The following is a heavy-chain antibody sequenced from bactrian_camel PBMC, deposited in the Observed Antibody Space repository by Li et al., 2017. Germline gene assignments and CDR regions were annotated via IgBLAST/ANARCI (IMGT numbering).Heavy chain of an antibody. D-gene: IGHD3*01. Sequence: QLVESGGGLVQPGGSLRLSCEASGVTFSSTWMTWVRQAPGKGLEWVSTINAGGGTTYYADSVKGRFTISRDNAKNTVYLLMNSLKPEDTAVYYCVCYTAGLIGQGTQVTVS. J-gene: IGHJ4*01. CDR1: GVTFSSTW. CDR2: INAGGGTT. V-gene: IGHV3S25*01.